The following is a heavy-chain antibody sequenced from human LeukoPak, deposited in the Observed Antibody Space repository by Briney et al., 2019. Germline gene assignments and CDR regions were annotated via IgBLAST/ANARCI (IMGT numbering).Heavy chain of an antibody. CDR1: GYTFTSYA. Sequence: ASVKVSCKASGYTFTSYAMNWVRQDPGQGREWMGWINTNTGNPTYAQGFTGRFVFSLDTSVSTAYLQISSLKAEDTAVYYCARGPTTDAFDIWGQGTMVTVSS. CDR2: INTNTGNP. V-gene: IGHV7-4-1*02. J-gene: IGHJ3*02. D-gene: IGHD4-11*01. CDR3: ARGPTTDAFDI.